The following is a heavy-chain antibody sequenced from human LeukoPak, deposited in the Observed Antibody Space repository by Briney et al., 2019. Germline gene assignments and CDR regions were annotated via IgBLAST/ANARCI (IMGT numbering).Heavy chain of an antibody. J-gene: IGHJ4*02. D-gene: IGHD1-26*01. CDR3: ARPRYSGSYYCSPFDY. CDR1: GGSIGSYY. CDR2: IYYSGST. Sequence: SETLSLTCTVSGGSIGSYYWSWIRQPPGKGLEWIGYIYYSGSTHYNPSLKSRVTISVDTSKNQFSLKLSSVTAADTAVYYCARPRYSGSYYCSPFDYWGQGTLVTVSS. V-gene: IGHV4-59*12.